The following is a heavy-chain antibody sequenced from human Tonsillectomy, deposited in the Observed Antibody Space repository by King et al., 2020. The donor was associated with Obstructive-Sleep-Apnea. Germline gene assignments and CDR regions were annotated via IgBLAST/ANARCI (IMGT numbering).Heavy chain of an antibody. D-gene: IGHD2-15*01. V-gene: IGHV3-33*01. J-gene: IGHJ6*02. CDR3: ARTRGYCSGCSCYEPNYYYYGMDV. CDR2: IWYDGSNK. Sequence: VQLVESGGGVVQPGRSLRLSCAASGFTFSSYGMHWVRQAPGKGLEWVAVIWYDGSNKYYADSVKGRFTISRDNSKNTLYLQMNSLRAEDTAGYYCARTRGYCSGCSCYEPNYYYYGMDVWGQGTTVTVSS. CDR1: GFTFSSYG.